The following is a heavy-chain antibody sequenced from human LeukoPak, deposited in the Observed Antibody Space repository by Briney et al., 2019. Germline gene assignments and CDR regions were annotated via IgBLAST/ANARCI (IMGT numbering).Heavy chain of an antibody. J-gene: IGHJ4*02. CDR2: INRSGST. CDR3: ARGRGETPLDY. Sequence: SETLSLTCAVYGGSFSGYYWSWIRQPPGKGLEWIGEINRSGSTNYNPSLKSRVTISVDTSKNQFSLKLSSVTAADTAVYYCARGRGETPLDYWGQGTLVTVSS. V-gene: IGHV4-34*01. D-gene: IGHD3-16*01. CDR1: GGSFSGYY.